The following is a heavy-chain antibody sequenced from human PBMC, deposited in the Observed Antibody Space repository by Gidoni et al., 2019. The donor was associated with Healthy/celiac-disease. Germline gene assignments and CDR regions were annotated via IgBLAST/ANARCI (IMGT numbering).Heavy chain of an antibody. Sequence: PGQGLEWMGGIIPIFGTANYAQKFQGRVTITADESTSTADMELSSLRSEDTAVYYCARVRDSSGWYGYWGQGTLVTVSS. V-gene: IGHV1-69*01. J-gene: IGHJ4*02. CDR3: ARVRDSSGWYGY. D-gene: IGHD6-19*01. CDR2: IIPIFGTA.